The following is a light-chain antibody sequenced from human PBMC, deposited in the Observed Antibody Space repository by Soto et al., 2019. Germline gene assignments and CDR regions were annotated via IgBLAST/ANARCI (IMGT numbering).Light chain of an antibody. CDR2: KAS. V-gene: IGKV1-5*03. Sequence: DIQMTQSPSTLSASVGDRVTITCRASQSISSWLAWYQQKPGKAPKLLIYKASSLESGVPSRFSGSGSGTEFTLTIRSLQPDDFATYYCQQYSSYPWTFGQGTKVEI. CDR3: QQYSSYPWT. CDR1: QSISSW. J-gene: IGKJ1*01.